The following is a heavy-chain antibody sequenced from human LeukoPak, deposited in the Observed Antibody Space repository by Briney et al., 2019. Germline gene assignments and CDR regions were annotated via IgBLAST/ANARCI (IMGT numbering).Heavy chain of an antibody. D-gene: IGHD2-2*01. J-gene: IGHJ4*02. V-gene: IGHV3-64*01. CDR3: ARSRGYCSSTSCYLGY. CDR1: GFTFGDYA. CDR2: ISSNGGST. Sequence: GRSLRLSCRASGFTFGDYAINWVRQAPGKGLEYVSAISSNGGSTYYANSVKGRFTISRDNSKNTLYLQMGSLRAEDMAVYYCARSRGYCSSTSCYLGYWGQGTLVTVSS.